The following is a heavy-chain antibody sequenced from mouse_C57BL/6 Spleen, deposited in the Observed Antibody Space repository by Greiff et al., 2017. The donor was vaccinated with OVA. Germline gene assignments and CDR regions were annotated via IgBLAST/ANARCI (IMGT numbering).Heavy chain of an antibody. V-gene: IGHV14-4*01. Sequence: VQLQQSGAELVRPGASVKLSCTASGFNIKDDYMHWVKQRPEQGLEWIGWIDPENGDTEYASKFQGKATITADTSSNTAYLQLSSLTSEDTAVYYCTFYYGFAYWGQGTRVTVSA. D-gene: IGHD2-1*01. CDR2: IDPENGDT. J-gene: IGHJ3*01. CDR1: GFNIKDDY. CDR3: TFYYGFAY.